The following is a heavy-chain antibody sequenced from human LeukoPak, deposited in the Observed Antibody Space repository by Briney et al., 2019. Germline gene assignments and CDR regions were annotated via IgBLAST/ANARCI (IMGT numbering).Heavy chain of an antibody. CDR1: GFTFSSYG. J-gene: IGHJ4*02. CDR2: IWYDGSDK. D-gene: IGHD3-22*01. V-gene: IGHV3-33*01. CDR3: ARDLYDSGAYSSPIDY. Sequence: PGGSLRLSCAASGFTFSSYGMHWVRQAPGKGLEWVAVIWYDGSDKYYADSVKGRFTISRDNAKNSLYLQMNSLRAEDTAVYYCARDLYDSGAYSSPIDYWGQGTLVTVSS.